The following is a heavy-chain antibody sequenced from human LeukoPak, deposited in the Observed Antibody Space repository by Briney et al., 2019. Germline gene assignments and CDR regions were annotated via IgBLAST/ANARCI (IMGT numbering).Heavy chain of an antibody. V-gene: IGHV3-48*01. CDR1: GFTFSYYS. CDR3: ARASIAAAGTGAFDV. Sequence: HPGGSLRLSCATSGFTFSYYSMNWVRQAPGKGLEWVSYISDSSDTMYYADSVKGRFTISRDNAKNSLYLQMNSLRAEDTSVYYCARASIAAAGTGAFDVWGQGTMVTVSS. D-gene: IGHD6-13*01. J-gene: IGHJ3*01. CDR2: ISDSSDTM.